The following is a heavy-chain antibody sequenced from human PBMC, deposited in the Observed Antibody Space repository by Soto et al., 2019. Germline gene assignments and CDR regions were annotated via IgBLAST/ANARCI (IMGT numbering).Heavy chain of an antibody. J-gene: IGHJ4*02. CDR3: ARDTQDDFWSGYYRDY. D-gene: IGHD3-3*01. V-gene: IGHV3-48*02. Sequence: EVPLVESGGGLVQPGGSLRLSCAASGFTFSSYSMNWVRQAPGKGLEWVSYNSSSSSTIYYADSVKGRFTISRDNAKNSLYLQMNSLRDEDTAVYYCARDTQDDFWSGYYRDYWGQGTLVTVSS. CDR1: GFTFSSYS. CDR2: NSSSSSTI.